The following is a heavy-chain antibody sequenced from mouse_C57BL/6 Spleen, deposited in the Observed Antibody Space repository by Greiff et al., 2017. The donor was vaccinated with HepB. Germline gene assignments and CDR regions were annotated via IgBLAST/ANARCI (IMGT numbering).Heavy chain of an antibody. CDR3: ARGDGYYFDY. V-gene: IGHV7-1*01. D-gene: IGHD2-2*01. Sequence: EVNLVESGGGLVQSGRSLRLSCATSGFTFSDFYMEWVRQAPGKGLEWIAASRNKANDYTTEYSASVKGRFIVSRDTSQSILYLQMNALRAEDTAIYYCARGDGYYFDYWGQGTTLTVSS. J-gene: IGHJ2*01. CDR2: SRNKANDYTT. CDR1: GFTFSDFY.